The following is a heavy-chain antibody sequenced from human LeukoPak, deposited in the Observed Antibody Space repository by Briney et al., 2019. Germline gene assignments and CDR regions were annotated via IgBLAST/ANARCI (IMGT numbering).Heavy chain of an antibody. CDR1: GYSISIGYY. V-gene: IGHV4-38-2*01. CDR3: ARHAFFDSTGYYYDFDY. J-gene: IGHJ4*02. Sequence: SETLSLTCAVSGYSISIGYYWGWIRQPPGKGLEWIGSIYHGGSTYYNPSLKSRVTLSMDTSKNQFSLKLSSATAADTAAYYCARHAFFDSTGYYYDFDYWGQGSLVTVSS. CDR2: IYHGGST. D-gene: IGHD3-22*01.